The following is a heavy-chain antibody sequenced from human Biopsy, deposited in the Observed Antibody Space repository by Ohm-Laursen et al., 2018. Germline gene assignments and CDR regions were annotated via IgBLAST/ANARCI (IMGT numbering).Heavy chain of an antibody. D-gene: IGHD2-15*01. CDR2: INQAGTT. Sequence: ETLSLTCAVFGKTLSDYQWSWIRQPPGKGLEWIGQINQAGTTNYNPSLKSRVSISADASKYEFSLRLASVAAADTAVYLCGNEVHGRDYWGLGAQVTVSS. V-gene: IGHV4-34*08. J-gene: IGHJ4*02. CDR3: GNEVHGRDY. CDR1: GKTLSDYQ.